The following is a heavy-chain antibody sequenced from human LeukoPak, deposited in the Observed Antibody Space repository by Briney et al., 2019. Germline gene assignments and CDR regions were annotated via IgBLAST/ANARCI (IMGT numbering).Heavy chain of an antibody. J-gene: IGHJ4*02. CDR3: ARDSSSSTHLDF. D-gene: IGHD2-2*01. Sequence: GGSLRLSCAASGFTFSSYSMNWVRQAPGKGLEWVSSISSSSSYIYYGDSVKGRFTISRDNAKNSLSLQMNGLRAEDTAVYYCARDSSSSTHLDFWGQGTLVTVSS. V-gene: IGHV3-21*01. CDR1: GFTFSSYS. CDR2: ISSSSSYI.